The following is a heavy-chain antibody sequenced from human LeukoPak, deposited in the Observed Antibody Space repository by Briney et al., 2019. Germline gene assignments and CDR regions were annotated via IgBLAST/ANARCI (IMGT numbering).Heavy chain of an antibody. CDR2: INHSRST. V-gene: IGHV4-34*01. D-gene: IGHD6-6*01. J-gene: IGHJ4*02. Sequence: SETLSLTCAVYGGSFSGYYWSWIRQPPGKGLEGIGEINHSRSTNYNPPLKSRVTISVDTSKNQFSLKLSSGTAADTAVYYCARADGSIAARPFDYWGQGTLVTVSS. CDR1: GGSFSGYY. CDR3: ARADGSIAARPFDY.